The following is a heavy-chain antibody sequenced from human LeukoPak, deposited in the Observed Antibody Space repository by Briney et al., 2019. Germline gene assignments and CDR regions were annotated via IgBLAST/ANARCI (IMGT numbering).Heavy chain of an antibody. CDR3: ASEALGNWYFDL. CDR2: IIPIFGTA. Sequence: SVKVSCKASGGTFSSYAISWVRQAPGQGLEWMGGIIPIFGTANYAQKFQGRVTITADESTSTAYMELSSLRSEDTAVYYCASEALGNWYFDLWGRGTLVTVSS. CDR1: GGTFSSYA. V-gene: IGHV1-69*01. J-gene: IGHJ2*01. D-gene: IGHD7-27*01.